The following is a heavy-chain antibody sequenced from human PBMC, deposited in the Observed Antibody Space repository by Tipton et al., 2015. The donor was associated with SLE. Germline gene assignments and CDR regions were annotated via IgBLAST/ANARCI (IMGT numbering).Heavy chain of an antibody. CDR3: AKPGAYSSSSPDFDY. CDR1: GFTFSSYA. J-gene: IGHJ4*02. V-gene: IGHV3-30-3*02. D-gene: IGHD6-6*01. Sequence: SLRLSCAASGFTFSSYAMHWVRQAPGKGLEWVAVISYDGSNKYYADSVKGRFTISRDNSKNTLYLQMNSLRAEDTAVYYCAKPGAYSSSSPDFDYWGQGTLVTVSS. CDR2: ISYDGSNK.